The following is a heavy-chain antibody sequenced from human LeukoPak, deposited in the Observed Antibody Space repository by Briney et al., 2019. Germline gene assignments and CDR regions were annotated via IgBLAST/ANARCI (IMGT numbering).Heavy chain of an antibody. CDR1: GFSFSSYY. CDR3: VRENHGSFDY. CDR2: ISSSSTYI. V-gene: IGHV3-21*01. D-gene: IGHD1-14*01. J-gene: IGHJ4*02. Sequence: GGSLRLSCAASGFSFSSYYVNWVRQAPGKGLEWASCISSSSTYIYYADSVRGRFAISRDNAKNSLYLQMNSLRADDTAVYYCVRENHGSFDYWGQGSLVTVSS.